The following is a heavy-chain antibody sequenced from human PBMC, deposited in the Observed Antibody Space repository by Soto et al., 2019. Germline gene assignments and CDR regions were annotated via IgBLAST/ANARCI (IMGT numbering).Heavy chain of an antibody. CDR3: ARRCYYYDSSGCLNWFDP. CDR2: IIPIFGTA. D-gene: IGHD3-22*01. CDR1: GGTFSSYA. J-gene: IGHJ5*02. V-gene: IGHV1-69*01. Sequence: QVQLVQSGAEVKKPGSSVKVSCKASGGTFSSYAISWVRQAPGQGLEWMGGIIPIFGTANYAQKFQGRVTITADESTSTAYMKLSSLRSEDTAVYYCARRCYYYDSSGCLNWFDPWGQGTLVTVSS.